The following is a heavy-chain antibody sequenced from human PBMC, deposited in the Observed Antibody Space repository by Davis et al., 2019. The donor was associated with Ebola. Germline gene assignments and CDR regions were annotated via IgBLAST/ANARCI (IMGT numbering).Heavy chain of an antibody. CDR1: GSPISSYY. V-gene: IGHV4-59*08. J-gene: IGHJ4*02. CDR3: ARLNCGCNSAPFDY. CDR2: IYYSRST. D-gene: IGHD4-23*01. Sequence: MPSETLSLTCTAPGSPISSYYWIWIRKPPGKGREWIGYIYYSRSTNYNPSLKSRVTILVETSKSQFSQKLSSVTATDTAVYYCARLNCGCNSAPFDYWGQGTLVTVSA.